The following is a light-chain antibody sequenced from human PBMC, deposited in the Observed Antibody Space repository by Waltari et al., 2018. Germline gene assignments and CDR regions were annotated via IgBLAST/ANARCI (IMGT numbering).Light chain of an antibody. CDR1: QKISNN. CDR2: GPT. Sequence: EIEMTQSPAIMSVSPGERCPPPCRASQKISNNFAWYQQKPGQAPRLLSYGPTTRASGIPGRFRGSGSGTESTLTIDGLQSEDFAVYYCLQYNDWPPLFTFGPGTKVEIK. CDR3: LQYNDWPPLFT. J-gene: IGKJ3*01. V-gene: IGKV3-15*01.